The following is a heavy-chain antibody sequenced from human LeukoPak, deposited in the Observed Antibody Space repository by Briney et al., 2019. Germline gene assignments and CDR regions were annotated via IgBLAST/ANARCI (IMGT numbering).Heavy chain of an antibody. V-gene: IGHV4-4*07. Sequence: PSETLSLTCAVSGGSFSGYYWSWIRQPAGKGLEWIGRIYTSGSTNYNPSLKSRVTISVDTSKNQFSLKLSSVTAADTAVYYCARDLYARNWFDPWGQGTLVTVSS. J-gene: IGHJ5*02. CDR1: GGSFSGYY. D-gene: IGHD3-16*01. CDR3: ARDLYARNWFDP. CDR2: IYTSGST.